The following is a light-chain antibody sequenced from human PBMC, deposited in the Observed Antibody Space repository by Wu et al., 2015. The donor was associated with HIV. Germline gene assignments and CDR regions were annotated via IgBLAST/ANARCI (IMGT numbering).Light chain of an antibody. CDR3: QQHANWPLT. CDR2: DAS. CDR1: RSVSSA. J-gene: IGKJ5*01. Sequence: EIVLTQSPGTLSLSPGERASLSCRASRSVSSAVAWYQQKPGQAPRLLIYDASTRATGIPARFTGGGSGTDYILTISSLEPEDFAVYYCQQHANWPLTFGQGTRLEIK. V-gene: IGKV3-11*01.